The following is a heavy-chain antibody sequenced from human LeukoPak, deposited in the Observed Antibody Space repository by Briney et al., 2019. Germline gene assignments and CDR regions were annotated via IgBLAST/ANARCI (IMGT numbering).Heavy chain of an antibody. CDR3: ARRSSSWYGHFDY. Sequence: SETLSLTCAVYGGSFSGYYWSWIRQPPGKGLEWIGEINHSGSTNYNPSLKSRVTISVDTSKNQFSLRLSSVTAADTAVYYCARRSSSWYGHFDYWGQGTLVTVSS. CDR1: GGSFSGYY. J-gene: IGHJ4*02. D-gene: IGHD6-13*01. V-gene: IGHV4-34*01. CDR2: INHSGST.